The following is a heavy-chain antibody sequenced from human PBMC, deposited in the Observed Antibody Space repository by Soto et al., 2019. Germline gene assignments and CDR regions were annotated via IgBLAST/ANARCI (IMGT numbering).Heavy chain of an antibody. CDR1: GFTFSSYA. CDR2: ISYDGSNK. D-gene: IGHD3-10*01. Sequence: GGSLRLSCAASGFTFSSYAMHWVRQAPGKGLEWVAVISYDGSNKYYADSVKGRFTISRDNSKNTLYLQMNSLRAEDTAVYYCARDDTMVRGVIPYYYYYGMDVWGQGTTVTVSS. V-gene: IGHV3-30-3*01. J-gene: IGHJ6*02. CDR3: ARDDTMVRGVIPYYYYYGMDV.